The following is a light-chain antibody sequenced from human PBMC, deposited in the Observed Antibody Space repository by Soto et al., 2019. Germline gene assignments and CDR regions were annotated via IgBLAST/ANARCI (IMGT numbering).Light chain of an antibody. CDR2: ANS. Sequence: QSVLTQPPSVSGAPGQRVTISCTGNSSNIGAGYDVHWYQQLPGTAPKLLIYANSNRPSGVPDRFSGSKSGTSASLAITGLQAEDEADYHCQSYDSSLSGYVFGTGTKVTVL. CDR1: SSNIGAGYD. CDR3: QSYDSSLSGYV. V-gene: IGLV1-40*01. J-gene: IGLJ1*01.